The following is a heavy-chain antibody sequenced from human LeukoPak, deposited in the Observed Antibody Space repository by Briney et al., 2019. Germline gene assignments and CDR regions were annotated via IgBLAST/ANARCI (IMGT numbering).Heavy chain of an antibody. V-gene: IGHV3-23*01. CDR3: AKDYTSSWTEGYFDY. CDR1: GFTFSSYA. J-gene: IGHJ4*02. D-gene: IGHD6-13*01. CDR2: ISGSGATT. Sequence: GGSLRLSCAASGFTFSSYAMSWVRQAPGKRLEWVSSISGSGATTHYADSVKGRFTISRDNSKNTLYLQMNSLRAEDTAVYYCAKDYTSSWTEGYFDYWGQGTLVTVSS.